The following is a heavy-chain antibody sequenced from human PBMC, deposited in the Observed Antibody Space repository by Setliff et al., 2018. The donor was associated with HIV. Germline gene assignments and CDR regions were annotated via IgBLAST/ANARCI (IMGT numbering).Heavy chain of an antibody. CDR1: NGSISGYY. J-gene: IGHJ4*02. V-gene: IGHV4-4*09. CDR2: IYSSGST. D-gene: IGHD3-22*01. CDR3: GRQVPVPGVAVTPIDY. Sequence: PSETLSLTCTVSNGSISGYYWSWIRQSPGKGLEWIGYIYSSGSTNYQPSLKSRVTISVDTSKNQFSLKVTSVTAADTAVYYCGRQVPVPGVAVTPIDYWGQGTLVTVSS.